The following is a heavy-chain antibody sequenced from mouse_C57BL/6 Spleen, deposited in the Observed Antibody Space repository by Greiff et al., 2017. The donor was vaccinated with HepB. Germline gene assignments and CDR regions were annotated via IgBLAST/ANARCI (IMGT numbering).Heavy chain of an antibody. CDR3: AREGSYGNPLAY. J-gene: IGHJ3*01. CDR1: GYTFTDYN. Sequence: EVQLQQSGPELVKPGASVKMSCKASGYTFTDYNMHWVKQSHGKSLEWIGYINPNNGGTSYNQKFKGKATLTVNKSSSTAYMELRSLTSEDSAVYYWAREGSYGNPLAYWGQGTLVTVSA. D-gene: IGHD2-1*01. V-gene: IGHV1-22*01. CDR2: INPNNGGT.